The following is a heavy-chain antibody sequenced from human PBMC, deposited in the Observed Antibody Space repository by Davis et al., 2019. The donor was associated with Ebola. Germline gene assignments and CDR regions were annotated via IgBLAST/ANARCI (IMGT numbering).Heavy chain of an antibody. CDR2: ISAYNGNT. D-gene: IGHD3-22*01. CDR1: GYTFTSYG. Sequence: ASVKVSCKASGYTFTSYGISWVRQAPGQGLEWMGWISAYNGNTNYAQKLQGRVTMTTDTSTSTAYMELRSLRSYDTAVYYCARSITMIVGTNWFDPWGQGTLVTVSS. J-gene: IGHJ5*02. V-gene: IGHV1-18*04. CDR3: ARSITMIVGTNWFDP.